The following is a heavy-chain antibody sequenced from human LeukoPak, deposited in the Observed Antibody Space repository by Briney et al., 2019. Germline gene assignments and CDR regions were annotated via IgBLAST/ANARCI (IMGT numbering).Heavy chain of an antibody. J-gene: IGHJ5*02. CDR3: AREGSSWYRYNWFDP. CDR1: GFTFSSYS. CDR2: ISSSSSYI. Sequence: PGGSLRLSCAASGFTFSSYSMNWVRQAPGKGLEWVSSISSSSSYIYYADSVKGRFTISRDNAKNSLYLQMNSLGAEDTAVYYCAREGSSWYRYNWFDPWGQGTLVTVSS. V-gene: IGHV3-21*01. D-gene: IGHD6-13*01.